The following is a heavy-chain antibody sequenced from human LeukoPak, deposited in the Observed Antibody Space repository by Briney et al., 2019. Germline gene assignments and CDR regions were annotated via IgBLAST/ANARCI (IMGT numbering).Heavy chain of an antibody. J-gene: IGHJ4*02. Sequence: GGSLRLSCAASGFSFSHAWMSWVRQAPGKGLEWVGRIISKAAGGTTDYAAPVKGRFTISRDDSESTLYLQMSSLKTEDTAVYYCITEASSGSYWGQGTLVTVSS. D-gene: IGHD3-10*01. CDR2: IISKAAGGTT. CDR3: ITEASSGSY. V-gene: IGHV3-15*01. CDR1: GFSFSHAW.